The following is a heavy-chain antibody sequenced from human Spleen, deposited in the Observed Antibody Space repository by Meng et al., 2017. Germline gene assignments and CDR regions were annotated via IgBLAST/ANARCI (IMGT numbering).Heavy chain of an antibody. CDR2: MNPNSGNT. V-gene: IGHV1-8*03. J-gene: IGHJ3*02. CDR3: ARGYTTHDAFDI. Sequence: ASVKVSCKASRYTFTSYDINWVRQATGQGLEWMGWMNPNSGNTGYAQKFQGRVTITTNTSITTAYMELSSLRYEDTAVYYCARGYTTHDAFDIWGQGTMVTVSS. CDR1: RYTFTSYD. D-gene: IGHD1-26*01.